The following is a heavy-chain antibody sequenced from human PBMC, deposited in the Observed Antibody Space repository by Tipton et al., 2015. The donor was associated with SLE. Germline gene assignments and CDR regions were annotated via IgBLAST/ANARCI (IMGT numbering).Heavy chain of an antibody. J-gene: IGHJ4*02. V-gene: IGHV4-39*07. CDR3: ARHEGAVAPGYFDF. Sequence: TLSLTCTVSGGSISSSSYYWGWIRQPPGKGLEWIGSIYYSGSTYYNPSLKSRVTISVDTSKNQFSLKLRSVTAADTAVYYCARHEGAVAPGYFDFWGQGTLVTVSS. CDR2: IYYSGST. CDR1: GGSISSSSYY. D-gene: IGHD6-19*01.